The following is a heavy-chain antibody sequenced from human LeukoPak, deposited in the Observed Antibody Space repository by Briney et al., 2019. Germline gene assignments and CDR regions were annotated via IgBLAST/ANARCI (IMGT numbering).Heavy chain of an antibody. D-gene: IGHD3-22*01. J-gene: IGHJ4*02. Sequence: ASVKVSCKASGYTITSYYIHWVRQAPGQGLEWMGIINPSAGSTSYAQKFQGRVTMTRDTSTNTVYMELSSLRSEDTAVYYCARGNYYDSSGYSHTDYWGQGTLVTVSS. CDR1: GYTITSYY. V-gene: IGHV1-46*01. CDR3: ARGNYYDSSGYSHTDY. CDR2: INPSAGST.